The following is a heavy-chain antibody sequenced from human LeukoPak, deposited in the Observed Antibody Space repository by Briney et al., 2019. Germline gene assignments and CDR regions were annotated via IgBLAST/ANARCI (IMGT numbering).Heavy chain of an antibody. Sequence: PGGSLRLSCAASGFTFSSYAMSWVRQAPGKGLEWVSAISGSGGSTYYADSVKGRFTISRDNSKNTLYLQMNSLRAEDTAVYYCAKVRYSGYDPPYYFDYWGQRTLVTVSS. J-gene: IGHJ4*02. V-gene: IGHV3-23*01. CDR2: ISGSGGST. CDR1: GFTFSSYA. D-gene: IGHD5-12*01. CDR3: AKVRYSGYDPPYYFDY.